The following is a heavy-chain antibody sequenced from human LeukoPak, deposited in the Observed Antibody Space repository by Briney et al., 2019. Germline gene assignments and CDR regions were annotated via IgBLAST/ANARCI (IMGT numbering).Heavy chain of an antibody. CDR3: AKRVFAAAQDYFFDY. Sequence: GGSLRLSSAASGFTFSSSAMSWVRQAPGKGLEWVSAVSSSGGSTFYADSVKGRFTISRDNSKNTLFLQMNSLRAEDTAIYYCAKRVFAAAQDYFFDYWGPGTLVTVSS. CDR2: VSSSGGST. CDR1: GFTFSSSA. J-gene: IGHJ4*02. D-gene: IGHD2-15*01. V-gene: IGHV3-23*01.